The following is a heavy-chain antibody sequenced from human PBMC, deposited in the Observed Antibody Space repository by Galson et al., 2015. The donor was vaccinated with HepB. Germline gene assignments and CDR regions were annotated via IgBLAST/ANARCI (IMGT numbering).Heavy chain of an antibody. J-gene: IGHJ4*02. CDR2: ISAYNGNT. V-gene: IGHV1-18*01. D-gene: IGHD2-2*03. Sequence: SVKVSCKASGYTFTSYGISWVRQAPGQGLEWMGWISAYNGNTNYAQKLQGRVTMTTDTSTSTAYMELRSLRSDDTAVYYCARTGYCSSTSCPYYFDYWGQGTLVTVSS. CDR1: GYTFTSYG. CDR3: ARTGYCSSTSCPYYFDY.